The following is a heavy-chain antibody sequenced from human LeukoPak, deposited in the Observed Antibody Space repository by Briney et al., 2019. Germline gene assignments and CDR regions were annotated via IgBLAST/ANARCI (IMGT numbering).Heavy chain of an antibody. CDR3: AKGGSGCCSFDY. CDR2: ISSSRESP. Sequence: GWSVILSCPASGCTFTSYAMGWVRQAPAKGLDGLSTISSSRESPYYAYSVKGRFTIPRDNSKNTVYLQMSSLRAEDTAVYYCAKGGSGCCSFDYWGQGTLVTVS. J-gene: IGHJ4*02. D-gene: IGHD6-25*01. V-gene: IGHV3-23*01. CDR1: GCTFTSYA.